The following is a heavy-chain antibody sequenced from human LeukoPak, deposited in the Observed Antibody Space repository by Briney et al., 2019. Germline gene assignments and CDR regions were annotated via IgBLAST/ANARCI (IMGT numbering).Heavy chain of an antibody. V-gene: IGHV3-23*01. D-gene: IGHD2-2*01. CDR2: ISGSGGST. CDR1: GFTFSSYA. CDR3: ARYCGSTSCSSFSSYFGMDV. J-gene: IGHJ6*02. Sequence: GGSLRLSCAASGFTFSSYAMSWVRQAPGKGLEWVSAISGSGGSTYYADSVKGRFTISRDNSKNTLYLQMNSLRAEDTARYYCARYCGSTSCSSFSSYFGMDVWGLGTTVTVSS.